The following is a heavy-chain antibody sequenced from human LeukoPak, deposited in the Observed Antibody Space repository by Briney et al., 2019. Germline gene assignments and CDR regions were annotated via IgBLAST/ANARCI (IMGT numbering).Heavy chain of an antibody. CDR1: GFTFPSYA. J-gene: IGHJ5*02. D-gene: IGHD3-9*01. Sequence: GESLKISCAASGFTFPSYAMSWVRQAPGKGLEWVSAISGSGGSTYYADSVKGRFTISRDNSKNTLYLQMNSLRAEDTAVYYCAKATYYDILTGYCDAWGQGTLVTVSS. CDR2: ISGSGGST. V-gene: IGHV3-23*01. CDR3: AKATYYDILTGYCDA.